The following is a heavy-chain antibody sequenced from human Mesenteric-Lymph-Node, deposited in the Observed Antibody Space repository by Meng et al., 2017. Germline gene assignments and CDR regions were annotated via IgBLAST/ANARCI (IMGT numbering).Heavy chain of an antibody. D-gene: IGHD6-19*01. CDR1: GGSISSYY. Sequence: SETLSLTCTVSGGSISSYYWSWIRQPPGKELEWIGYIHYSGNTNYNPSLGGRVTISVDTSRNQFSLKLSSVTAADTAVYYCARAEYSSGWYSDYWGQGTLVTVSS. CDR3: ARAEYSSGWYSDY. J-gene: IGHJ4*02. V-gene: IGHV4-59*08. CDR2: IHYSGNT.